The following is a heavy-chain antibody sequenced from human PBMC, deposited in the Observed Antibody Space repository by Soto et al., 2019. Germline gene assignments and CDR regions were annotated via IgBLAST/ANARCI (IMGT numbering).Heavy chain of an antibody. CDR2: ISYDGSNK. J-gene: IGHJ6*02. CDR3: AKDTYYYGMDV. V-gene: IGHV3-30*18. Sequence: QVQLVESGGGVVQPGRSLRLSCAASGFTFSSYGMHWVRQAPGKGLEWVAVISYDGSNKYYADSVKGRFTISRDNSKNTLYLQMNSLRAEDTAMYYCAKDTYYYGMDVWGQGTTVTVSS. CDR1: GFTFSSYG.